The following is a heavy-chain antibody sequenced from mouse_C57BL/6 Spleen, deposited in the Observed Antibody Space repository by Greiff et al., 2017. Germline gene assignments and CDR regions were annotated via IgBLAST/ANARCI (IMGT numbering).Heavy chain of an antibody. CDR1: GFTFTDYY. D-gene: IGHD4-1*01. V-gene: IGHV7-3*01. CDR2: IRNKANGYTT. CDR3: ARYYWAFDY. J-gene: IGHJ2*01. Sequence: EVKLMESGGGLVQPGGSLSLSCAASGFTFTDYYMRWVRQPPGKALEWLGFIRNKANGYTTEYSASVKGRFTISRDNSQSILYLQMNALRAEDSATYYCARYYWAFDYWGKGTTLTVSS.